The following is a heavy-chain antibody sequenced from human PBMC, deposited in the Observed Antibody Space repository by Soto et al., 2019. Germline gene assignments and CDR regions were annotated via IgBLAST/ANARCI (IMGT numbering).Heavy chain of an antibody. J-gene: IGHJ6*03. V-gene: IGHV1-58*02. Sequence: ASAKVSCKASGFTFTSSAMQWVRQARGQSLEWIGWIVVGSGNTNYAQKFQERVTITRDMSTSTAYMELSSLRSEDTAVYYCAAENSYCSSTSCSPYYYMDVWGKGTTVTVSS. CDR2: IVVGSGNT. CDR3: AAENSYCSSTSCSPYYYMDV. D-gene: IGHD2-2*01. CDR1: GFTFTSSA.